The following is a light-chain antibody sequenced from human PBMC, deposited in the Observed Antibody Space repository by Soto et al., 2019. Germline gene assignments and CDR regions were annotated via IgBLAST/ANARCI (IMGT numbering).Light chain of an antibody. CDR2: KTS. CDR1: QNINNW. CDR3: HQHYNRPPWT. J-gene: IGKJ1*01. Sequence: IQLTQSPSTRAASVGSRVTSTCRASQNINNWLAWYQQKPGKAPKLLISKTSNLESGVPSRFSGSGSGTEFSLTISSLQPEDSATYYCHQHYNRPPWTFGQGTKVDIK. V-gene: IGKV1-5*03.